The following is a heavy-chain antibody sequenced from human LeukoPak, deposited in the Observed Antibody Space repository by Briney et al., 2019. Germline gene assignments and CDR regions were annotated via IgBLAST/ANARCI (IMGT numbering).Heavy chain of an antibody. CDR1: GYSISSGYY. CDR3: ATNDAFDI. CDR2: IYHSGST. J-gene: IGHJ3*02. Sequence: SETLSLTCTVSGYSISSGYYWGWIRQPPGKGLEWIGSIYHSGSTYYNPSLKSRVTISVDTSKNQFSLKLSSVTAADTAVYYCATNDAFDIWGQGTMVTVSS. V-gene: IGHV4-38-2*02.